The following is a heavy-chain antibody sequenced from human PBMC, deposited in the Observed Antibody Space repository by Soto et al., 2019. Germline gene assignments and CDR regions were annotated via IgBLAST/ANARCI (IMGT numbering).Heavy chain of an antibody. D-gene: IGHD6-13*01. CDR2: IKQDGSEK. J-gene: IGHJ6*03. CDR3: ARSYSSSWYSDYYYYYMDV. V-gene: IGHV3-7*01. Sequence: GGSLRLSCAASGFTFSSYWMSWVRQAPGKGLEWVANIKQDGSEKYYVDSVKGRFTISRDNAKNSLYLQMNSLRAEDTAVYYCARSYSSSWYSDYYYYYMDVWGKGTTVTVSS. CDR1: GFTFSSYW.